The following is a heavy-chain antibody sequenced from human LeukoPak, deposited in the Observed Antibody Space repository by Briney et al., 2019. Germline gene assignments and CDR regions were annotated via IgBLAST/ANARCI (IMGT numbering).Heavy chain of an antibody. CDR1: GWAVSGYD. D-gene: IGHD6-13*01. Sequence: SETLSLTCADYGWAVSGYDWGCIRQPPGKGLKRIGEINHSGSTNYNPSLKSRVTISVDTSKNQFSLKLSSVTAADTAVYYCARGRRAAALGYDYWGQGTLVTVSS. CDR3: ARGRRAAALGYDY. J-gene: IGHJ4*02. V-gene: IGHV4-34*01. CDR2: INHSGST.